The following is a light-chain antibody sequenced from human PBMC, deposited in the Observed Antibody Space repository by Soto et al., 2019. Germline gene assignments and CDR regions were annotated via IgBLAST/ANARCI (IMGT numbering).Light chain of an antibody. J-gene: IGLJ1*01. Sequence: QSVLTQPASVSGSHGQSITISCTGTSSDVGGYNYVSWYQQHPGKAPKFMIYDVSNRPSGVSNRFSGSKSGNTASLTISGLQAEDESDYYCCSYTTSNTRQIVVGTGTKLTVL. CDR3: CSYTTSNTRQIV. CDR1: SSDVGGYNY. CDR2: DVS. V-gene: IGLV2-14*01.